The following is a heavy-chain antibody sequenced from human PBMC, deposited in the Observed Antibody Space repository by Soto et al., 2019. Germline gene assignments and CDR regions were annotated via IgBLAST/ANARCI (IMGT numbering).Heavy chain of an antibody. CDR1: GGSFSGYY. CDR2: INHSGST. V-gene: IGHV4-34*01. J-gene: IGHJ4*02. D-gene: IGHD4-17*01. CDR3: ARESLRSPPDY. Sequence: LSLTCAVYGGSFSGYYWSWIRQPPGKGLEWIGEINHSGSTNYNPSLKSRVTISVDTSKNQFSLKLSSVTAADTAVYYCARESLRSPPDYWGQGTLVTVSS.